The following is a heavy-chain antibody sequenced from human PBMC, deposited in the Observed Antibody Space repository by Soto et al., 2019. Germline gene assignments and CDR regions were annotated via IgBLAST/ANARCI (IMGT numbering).Heavy chain of an antibody. CDR3: ARGVRVVGATINYYYGMDV. Sequence: AETLSLTGTVSGSAVSSGSYYWSWIRQRPGKGLEWIGYIYYSGSTNYNPSLKSRVTMSVDTSKNQFSLQLSSVTAADTAVYYCARGVRVVGATINYYYGMDVWGQGTTVTVSS. V-gene: IGHV4-61*01. CDR2: IYYSGST. J-gene: IGHJ6*02. CDR1: GSAVSSGSYY. D-gene: IGHD1-26*01.